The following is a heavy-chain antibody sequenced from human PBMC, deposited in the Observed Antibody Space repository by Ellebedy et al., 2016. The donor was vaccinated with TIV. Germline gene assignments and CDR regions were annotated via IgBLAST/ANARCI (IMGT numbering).Heavy chain of an antibody. D-gene: IGHD2-8*02. CDR3: ATTAQTGTGGRGYFAY. J-gene: IGHJ4*02. Sequence: SETLSLXCTVSGGSISTYYWTWIRQPPGKGLEWIGYVYITGSTNYSPSLKSRVTISVDTSKNQFSLKLTSVTAADTAVYFCATTAQTGTGGRGYFAYWGQGALVTVSS. V-gene: IGHV4-59*01. CDR2: VYITGST. CDR1: GGSISTYY.